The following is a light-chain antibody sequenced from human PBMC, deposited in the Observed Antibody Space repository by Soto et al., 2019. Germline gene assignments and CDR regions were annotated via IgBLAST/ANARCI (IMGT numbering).Light chain of an antibody. CDR2: EAS. V-gene: IGKV3-20*01. J-gene: IGKJ5*01. CDR1: QSVCTY. CDR3: QQYGRPPRAT. Sequence: DTVLTQSPGTLSLSPGERATLSCRASQSVCTYLAWYQQKPGQAPRLLIYEASSRATGIPDRFSGGGSGTDFTLSISKVEPEDFAVYYCQQYGRPPRATFGQGTRLEVK.